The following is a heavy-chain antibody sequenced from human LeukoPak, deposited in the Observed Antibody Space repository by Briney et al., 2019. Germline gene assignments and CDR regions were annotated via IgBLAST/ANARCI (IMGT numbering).Heavy chain of an antibody. CDR1: GFTFSSYW. Sequence: GGSLRLSCAASGFTFSSYWMHWIRQAPGKGLVWVSRIHSDGIGTSYADSVRGRFTISRDNAKNTVYLQMNSLRAEDTTVYYCARDQGSFDYWGQGTLVTVSS. CDR2: IHSDGIGT. V-gene: IGHV3-74*01. CDR3: ARDQGSFDY. J-gene: IGHJ4*02.